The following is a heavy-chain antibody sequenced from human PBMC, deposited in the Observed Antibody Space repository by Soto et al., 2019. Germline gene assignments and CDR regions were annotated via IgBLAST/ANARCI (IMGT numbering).Heavy chain of an antibody. CDR1: AFTLSSHA. D-gene: IGHD6-25*01. V-gene: IGHV3-23*01. Sequence: PWVSLRLSCAPSAFTLSSHATICVRPPPGQGLEWVSAMSARGYRTYYGDSVKGRFTISRDNPKNTLYLQMNSLRAEDTAVYYCARSSTTSAGYRDYYYYGMDVWGQGTTVTVSS. CDR2: MSARGYRT. CDR3: ARSSTTSAGYRDYYYYGMDV. J-gene: IGHJ6*02.